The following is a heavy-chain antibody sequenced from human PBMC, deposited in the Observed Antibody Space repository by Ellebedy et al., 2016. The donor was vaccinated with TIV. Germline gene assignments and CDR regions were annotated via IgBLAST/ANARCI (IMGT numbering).Heavy chain of an antibody. J-gene: IGHJ6*02. V-gene: IGHV4-61*03. CDR2: IHHTGST. Sequence: SETLSLXCSVIDGSVSNRGYYWAWLRQAPGKGLEWIGHIHHTGSTDYNPSLKSRCSISVDTSKNHFSLKVTSVTAADTAVYFCAGGTHYNYGWDVWGQGTTVIVS. CDR1: DGSVSNRGYY. CDR3: AGGTHYNYGWDV.